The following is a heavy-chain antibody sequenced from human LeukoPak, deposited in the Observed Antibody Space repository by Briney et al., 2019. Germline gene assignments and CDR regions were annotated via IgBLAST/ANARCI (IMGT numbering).Heavy chain of an antibody. CDR3: ARLRERTFDP. CDR2: IFHSGIT. V-gene: IGHV4-39*07. Sequence: SETLSLTCTVSGGSISSSSYYWGWIRQPPGTGLEWIGSIFHSGITYYSPSLESRVTISVDTSKNQFSLKLSSVTAADTAVYYCARLRERTFDPWGQGTLVTVSS. J-gene: IGHJ5*02. CDR1: GGSISSSSYY. D-gene: IGHD1-1*01.